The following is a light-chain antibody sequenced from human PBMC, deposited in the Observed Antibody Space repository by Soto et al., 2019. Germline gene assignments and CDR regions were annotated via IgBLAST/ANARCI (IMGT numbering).Light chain of an antibody. J-gene: IGKJ1*01. V-gene: IGKV3-15*01. CDR3: QQYNNWPWT. CDR2: GAS. Sequence: EIVMTQSPATLSVSPGERATLSCRASQSVSSSLAWYQQKPGQAPRLLIYGASTRATGIPARFSGSGSGTESTLTISGLQSEDFAVYYCQQYNNWPWTFVQGTKVEIK. CDR1: QSVSSS.